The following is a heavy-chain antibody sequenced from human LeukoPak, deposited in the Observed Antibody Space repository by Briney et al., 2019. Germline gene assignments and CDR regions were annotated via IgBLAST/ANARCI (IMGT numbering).Heavy chain of an antibody. D-gene: IGHD1-26*01. CDR3: ASSGSYYPSDY. J-gene: IGHJ4*02. V-gene: IGHV3-48*04. Sequence: GGSLRLSCVASGFTFSSYSMNWVRQAPGKGLEWVSYISSSSSTIHYADSVKGRFTISRDNAKNSLYLQMNSLRAEDTAVYYCASSGSYYPSDYWGQGTLVTVSS. CDR1: GFTFSSYS. CDR2: ISSSSSTI.